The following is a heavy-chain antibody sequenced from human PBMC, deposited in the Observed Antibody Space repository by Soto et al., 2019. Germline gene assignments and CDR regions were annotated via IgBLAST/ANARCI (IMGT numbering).Heavy chain of an antibody. V-gene: IGHV3-30*18. CDR3: AKGIDTAMVTLGY. CDR1: GFTFSSYG. D-gene: IGHD5-18*01. CDR2: ISYDGSNK. J-gene: IGHJ4*02. Sequence: GGSLRLSCAASGFTFSSYGMHWVRQAPGKGLEWVAVISYDGSNKYYADSVKGRFTISRDNSKNTLYLQMNSLRAEDTTVYYCAKGIDTAMVTLGYWGQGTLVTVSS.